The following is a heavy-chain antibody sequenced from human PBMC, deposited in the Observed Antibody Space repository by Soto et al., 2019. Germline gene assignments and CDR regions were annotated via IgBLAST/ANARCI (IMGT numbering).Heavy chain of an antibody. J-gene: IGHJ6*03. CDR2: IGSNGAST. CDR3: ARDYCDGSCYYYYMDV. Sequence: GGSLRLSCTASGFSFSNYAMYWVRQAPGKGLEYVSAIGSNGASTYYANSVKGRFTISRDNSKNTLYLQMGSLRAEDTAVYYCARDYCDGSCYYYYMDVWGKGTTVTVSS. D-gene: IGHD2-15*01. CDR1: GFSFSNYA. V-gene: IGHV3-64*01.